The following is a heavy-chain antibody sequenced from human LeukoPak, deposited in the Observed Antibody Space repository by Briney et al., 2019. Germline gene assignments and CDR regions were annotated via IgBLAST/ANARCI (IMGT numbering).Heavy chain of an antibody. V-gene: IGHV3-15*01. J-gene: IGHJ4*02. D-gene: IGHD6-13*01. CDR3: TTDAGYTSRWYNY. Sequence: GGSLRLSCAASGFTFTNAWMSWVRQGTGKGLEWVGRIKSKIDGGTTDYAAPVKGRFTISRDDSRNTLYLQMNSLKTEDTAVYYCTTDAGYTSRWYNYWGQGTLVTVSA. CDR1: GFTFTNAW. CDR2: IKSKIDGGTT.